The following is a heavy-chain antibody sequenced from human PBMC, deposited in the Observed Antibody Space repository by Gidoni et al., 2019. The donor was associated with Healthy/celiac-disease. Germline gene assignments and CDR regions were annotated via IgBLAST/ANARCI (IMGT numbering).Heavy chain of an antibody. CDR1: GYSFTNYL. J-gene: IGHJ4*02. D-gene: IGHD3-16*01. CDR2: IDPSDSYT. Sequence: EVQLVQSGAEVKKPGESLTISCQGSGYSFTNYLISWVRQMPGKGLEWMGKIDPSDSYTNYSPSFQGHVTISADKSISSAYLQWSSLKASDTAMYYCARHPGGLQPNDYWGQGTLVTVSS. V-gene: IGHV5-10-1*03. CDR3: ARHPGGLQPNDY.